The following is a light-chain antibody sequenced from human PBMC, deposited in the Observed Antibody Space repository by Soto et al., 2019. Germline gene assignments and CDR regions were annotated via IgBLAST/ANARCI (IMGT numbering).Light chain of an antibody. J-gene: IGKJ1*01. CDR2: KAS. Sequence: DVQMTQSPSTLSASVGDRVTITCRASQSVSIWLAWYQQKPGKAPKLLIYKASSLESVVPSRFSGSGSGAEFTLTISSLQPDDFATYYCQQYNSYLWTFGQGTKVEIK. CDR3: QQYNSYLWT. V-gene: IGKV1-5*03. CDR1: QSVSIW.